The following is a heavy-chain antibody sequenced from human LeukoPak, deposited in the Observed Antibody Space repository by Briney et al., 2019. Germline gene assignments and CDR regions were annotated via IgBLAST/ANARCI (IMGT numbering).Heavy chain of an antibody. CDR3: ARVREYSSSWYNWFDP. D-gene: IGHD6-13*01. CDR2: IIPIFGTA. CDR1: GGTFSSYA. J-gene: IGHJ5*02. Sequence: ASMKVSCKASGGTFSSYAISWVRQAPGQGLEWMGGIIPIFGTANYAQKFQGRVTITADESTSTAYMELSSLRSEDTAVYYCARVREYSSSWYNWFDPWGQGTLVTVSS. V-gene: IGHV1-69*01.